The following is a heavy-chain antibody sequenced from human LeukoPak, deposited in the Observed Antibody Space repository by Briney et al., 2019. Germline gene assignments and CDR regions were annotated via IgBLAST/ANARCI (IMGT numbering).Heavy chain of an antibody. D-gene: IGHD4-23*01. CDR2: IRYDGSRK. V-gene: IGHV3-30*02. CDR1: GFIFSSYG. J-gene: IGHJ6*03. CDR3: AKEPTVITRYMDV. Sequence: PGGSLRLSCAASGFIFSSYGMHWVRQAPDKGLEWVAFIRYDGSRKYYADSVKGRFTISRDNSKNTLYLQMNSLRAEDTAVYYCAKEPTVITRYMDVWGKGTTVTISS.